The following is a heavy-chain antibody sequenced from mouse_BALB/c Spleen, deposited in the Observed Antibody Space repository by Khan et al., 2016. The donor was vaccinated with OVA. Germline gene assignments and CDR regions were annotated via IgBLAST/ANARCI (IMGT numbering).Heavy chain of an antibody. CDR2: ISYSGRT. J-gene: IGHJ2*01. CDR3: ARSVTIPTVVATDFDY. D-gene: IGHD1-1*01. Sequence: EVQLQESGPGLVKPSQSLSLTCTVTGYSITSDYAWNWIRQFPGNKLEWMGYISYSGRTSYNPSLKSRISITRDTSKNQFFLQLNSVTTEDTATYDCARSVTIPTVVATDFDYWGQGTTLTVSS. CDR1: GYSITSDYA. V-gene: IGHV3-2*02.